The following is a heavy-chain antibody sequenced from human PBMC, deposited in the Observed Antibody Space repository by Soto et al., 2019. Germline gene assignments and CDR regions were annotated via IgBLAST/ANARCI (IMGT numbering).Heavy chain of an antibody. CDR3: ASSYYDFWSGYYMYYGMDV. CDR2: MNPNSGNT. Sequence: QVQLVQSGAEVKKPGASVKVSCKASGYTFTSYDINWVRQATGQGLEWMGWMNPNSGNTGYAQKFQGRVTMTRNTSISTAYMELSSLRSEDTAVYYWASSYYDFWSGYYMYYGMDVWGQGTTVTVSS. V-gene: IGHV1-8*01. J-gene: IGHJ6*02. CDR1: GYTFTSYD. D-gene: IGHD3-3*01.